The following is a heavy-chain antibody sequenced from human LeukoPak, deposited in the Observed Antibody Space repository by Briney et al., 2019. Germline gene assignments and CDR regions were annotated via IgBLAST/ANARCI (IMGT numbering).Heavy chain of an antibody. CDR1: GYTFTGYY. Sequence: GASVKVSCKASGYTFTGYYMHWVRQAPGQGLEWMGWINPNSGGTNYAQKFQGRVTMTRDTSISTAYMELRSLRSDDTAVYYCAKDSGSAMVWSRDYYYYYYMDVWGKGTTVTVSS. V-gene: IGHV1-2*02. J-gene: IGHJ6*03. CDR3: AKDSGSAMVWSRDYYYYYYMDV. CDR2: INPNSGGT. D-gene: IGHD5-18*01.